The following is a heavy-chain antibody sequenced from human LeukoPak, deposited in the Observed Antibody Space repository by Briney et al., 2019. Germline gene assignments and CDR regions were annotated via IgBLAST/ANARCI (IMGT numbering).Heavy chain of an antibody. V-gene: IGHV3-74*01. CDR3: AGVLGVRDLAYFDY. CDR2: INPDGTST. J-gene: IGHJ4*01. Sequence: PGGSLRLSCAASGFTFSSSWMHWVRQAPGKGLVWVSRINPDGTSTSYADSVKGRFTISRDNAKNTLYLQMNSLRAEDTAVYYCAGVLGVRDLAYFDYWGHGTLVTVSS. CDR1: GFTFSSSW. D-gene: IGHD3-10*01.